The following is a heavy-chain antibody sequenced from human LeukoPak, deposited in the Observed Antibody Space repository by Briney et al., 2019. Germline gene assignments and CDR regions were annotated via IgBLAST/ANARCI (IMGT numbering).Heavy chain of an antibody. CDR2: INHSGST. CDR1: GGSFSGYY. Sequence: SETLSLTCAVYGGSFSGYYWSWIRQPPGKGLEWIGEINHSGSTNYNPSLKSRVTISVDTSKNQFSLRLSPVTAADTAVYYCARGSGWYYYGSGRPWYFDLWGRGTLVTVSS. J-gene: IGHJ2*01. D-gene: IGHD3-10*01. CDR3: ARGSGWYYYGSGRPWYFDL. V-gene: IGHV4-34*01.